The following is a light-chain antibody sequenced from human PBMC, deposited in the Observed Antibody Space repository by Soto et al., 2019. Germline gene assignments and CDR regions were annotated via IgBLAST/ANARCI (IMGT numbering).Light chain of an antibody. V-gene: IGKV1-39*01. CDR3: QQSYTSWWT. J-gene: IGKJ1*01. CDR2: AAS. CDR1: QSISIY. Sequence: EIQMTQSPSSLSASVGDRVTITCRASQSISIYLNWYQQKPGKAPKFLIYAASSLQSWVPSRFTGSGSGTDFTLTISSLQPEDFATYYSQQSYTSWWTFGQGTKVDIK.